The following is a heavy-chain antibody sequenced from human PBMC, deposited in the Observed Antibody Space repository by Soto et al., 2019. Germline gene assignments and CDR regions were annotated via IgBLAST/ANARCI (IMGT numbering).Heavy chain of an antibody. CDR1: GYSFSGDD. J-gene: IGHJ4*02. D-gene: IGHD1-26*01. CDR2: VNFNSGIT. CDR3: AKHLGATWVFDY. V-gene: IGHV1-8*01. Sequence: QVQLAQSGAEVRKPGASVRVSCKTSGYSFSGDDVSWVRQSSGQGFEWMGWVNFNSGITAYAPKFQGRVTMTRDTSINTVLMELSRLTSEDTAMYYCAKHLGATWVFDYWGQGTLVTVSS.